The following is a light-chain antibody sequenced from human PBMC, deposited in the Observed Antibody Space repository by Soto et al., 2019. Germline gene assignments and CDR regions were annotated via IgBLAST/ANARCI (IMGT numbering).Light chain of an antibody. CDR2: GAS. Sequence: EIVMTQSPATLSLSPGERATLSCRASQSVSSNVAWYQQIPGQTPRLLIYGASTRATGIPVRFSGSGSGTEFTLTISSLQSEDFAVYYCQQYNNWPFSFGQGTKVDIK. CDR3: QQYNNWPFS. V-gene: IGKV3-15*01. J-gene: IGKJ1*01. CDR1: QSVSSN.